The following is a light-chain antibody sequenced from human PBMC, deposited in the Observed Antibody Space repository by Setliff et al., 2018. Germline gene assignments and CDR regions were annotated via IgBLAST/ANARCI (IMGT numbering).Light chain of an antibody. V-gene: IGKV1-27*01. CDR3: QKYNSVPLT. Sequence: IQMTQSPSSLSASVGDRVTITCRASLGITNYLAWYQQKPGKVPKLLIYAASTLQSGVPSRFSGRGSGTDFTLTISSLQPEDVATYYCQKYNSVPLTFGGGTKVDIK. CDR1: LGITNY. CDR2: AAS. J-gene: IGKJ4*01.